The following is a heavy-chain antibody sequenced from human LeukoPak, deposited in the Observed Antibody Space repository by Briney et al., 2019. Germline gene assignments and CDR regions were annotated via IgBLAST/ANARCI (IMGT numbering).Heavy chain of an antibody. CDR1: GFTFSSYS. J-gene: IGHJ6*03. Sequence: GGSLRLSCAASGFTFSSYSMNWVRQAPGKGLEWVSYISSSGSTIYYADSVKGRFTISRDNAKNSLYLQMNSLRAEDTAVYYCARCIRRITMVRGVSFYYYYMDVWGKGTTVTISS. D-gene: IGHD3-10*01. V-gene: IGHV3-48*04. CDR3: ARCIRRITMVRGVSFYYYYMDV. CDR2: ISSSGSTI.